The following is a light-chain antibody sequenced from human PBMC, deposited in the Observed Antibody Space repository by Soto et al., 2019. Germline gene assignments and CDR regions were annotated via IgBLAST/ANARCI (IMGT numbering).Light chain of an antibody. J-gene: IGKJ2*01. V-gene: IGKV1-5*01. CDR3: QQYHSYYT. CDR2: GAS. Sequence: DIQMTQSPSTLSASVGDRVTITCRASQSIRSSLSWYQQKPGKAPKLLISGASTLESGVPSRFTGSGSGTDFTLTISSLHPDDFATYYCQQYHSYYTFGQGTKLEIK. CDR1: QSIRSS.